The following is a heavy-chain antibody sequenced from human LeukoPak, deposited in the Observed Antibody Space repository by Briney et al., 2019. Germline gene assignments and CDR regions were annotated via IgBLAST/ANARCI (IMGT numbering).Heavy chain of an antibody. CDR2: IHSGGST. Sequence: GGSLRLSCAASGFTVSSNYMSWVRQAPGKGLEWVSVIHSGGSTYFEDSVKGRFTISRDNSKNQLYLQWNSLRAKDRPVYYWARARSWLYFDYWGQGNLVTVSS. D-gene: IGHD6-13*01. J-gene: IGHJ4*02. CDR3: ARARSWLYFDY. V-gene: IGHV3-53*01. CDR1: GFTVSSNY.